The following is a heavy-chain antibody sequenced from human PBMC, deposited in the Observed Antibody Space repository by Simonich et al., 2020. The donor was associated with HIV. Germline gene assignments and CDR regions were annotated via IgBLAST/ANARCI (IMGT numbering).Heavy chain of an antibody. CDR1: GGSFSGYY. V-gene: IGHV4-34*01. J-gene: IGHJ4*02. CDR3: ARRHPTTVTTPYFDY. Sequence: QVQLQQWGAGLLKPSETLSLTCAVYGGSFSGYYWSWISQPPGKGLEWIGEINHSVSTNYNPSLKRRGTISVDTSKNQFSLKLSSVTAADTAVYYCARRHPTTVTTPYFDYWGQGTLVTVSS. CDR2: INHSVST. D-gene: IGHD4-17*01.